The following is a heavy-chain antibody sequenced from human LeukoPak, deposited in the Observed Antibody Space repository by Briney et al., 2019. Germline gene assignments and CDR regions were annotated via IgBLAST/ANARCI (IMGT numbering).Heavy chain of an antibody. D-gene: IGHD3-9*01. J-gene: IGHJ4*02. V-gene: IGHV1-69*05. CDR1: GGTFSSYA. CDR3: ARGYYDILTGLGRLDY. Sequence: SVKVSCKASGGTFSSYAISLVRQAPGRGLEWMGGISPIFGTANYAQKFQGRVTIITDESTSTAYMELSSLRSEDTAVYYCARGYYDILTGLGRLDYWGQGTLVTVSS. CDR2: ISPIFGTA.